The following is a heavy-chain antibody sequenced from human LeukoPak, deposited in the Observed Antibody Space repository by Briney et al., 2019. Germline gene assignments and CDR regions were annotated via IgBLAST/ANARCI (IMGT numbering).Heavy chain of an antibody. J-gene: IGHJ6*02. CDR3: ARVYRPRYSSSWYLDV. CDR1: GGSISSYY. Sequence: NSSETLSLTCTVSGGSISSYYWSWIRQPPGKGLEWIGYIYYSGSTNYNPSLKSRVTISVDTSKNQFSLKLSSVTAADTAVYYCARVYRPRYSSSWYLDVWGQGTTVTVSS. CDR2: IYYSGST. V-gene: IGHV4-59*12. D-gene: IGHD6-13*01.